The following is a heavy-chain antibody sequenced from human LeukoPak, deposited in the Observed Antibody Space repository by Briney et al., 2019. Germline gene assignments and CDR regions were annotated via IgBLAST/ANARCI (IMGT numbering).Heavy chain of an antibody. V-gene: IGHV3-23*01. CDR1: GFTFTNYA. CDR2: ILGSGGST. CDR3: SKWGDYDVLTGYYVPDY. J-gene: IGHJ4*01. D-gene: IGHD3-9*01. Sequence: GGSLRLSCAASGFTFTNYAMSWVRQAPGKGLEWVPAILGSGGSTYYADSVKGRFTVSRDNSKSTLYLQMNSLRAEDTALYYCSKWGDYDVLTGYYVPDYWGHGTLVTVSS.